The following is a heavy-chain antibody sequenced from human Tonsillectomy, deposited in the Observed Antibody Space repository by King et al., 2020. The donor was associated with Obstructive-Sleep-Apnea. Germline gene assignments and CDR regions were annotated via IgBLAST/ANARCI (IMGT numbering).Heavy chain of an antibody. J-gene: IGHJ5*02. CDR3: ARVDSSGYYSVDP. CDR1: GGSISSGGYS. CDR2: IYHSGST. D-gene: IGHD3-22*01. Sequence: QLQESGSGLVKPSQTLSLTCAVSGGSISSGGYSWSWIRQPPGKGLEWIGYIYHSGSTYYNPPLQSRVTISVDRSKNQFSLKLSSVTAADTAVYYCARVDSSGYYSVDPWGQGTLVTVSS. V-gene: IGHV4-30-2*01.